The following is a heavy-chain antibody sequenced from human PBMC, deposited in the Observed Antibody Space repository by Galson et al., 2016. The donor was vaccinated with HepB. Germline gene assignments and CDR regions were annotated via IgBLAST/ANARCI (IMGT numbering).Heavy chain of an antibody. Sequence: VKVSCKASGYTFSNYYMHWVRQAPGQGLEWMGIINPSSGSTTYAQKFQGRVTMTRDTSASTVYMDLSSLRSEDTAVYYCSRDRKSVDWLLYNGHFDSWGEGTRVTVSS. J-gene: IGHJ4*02. CDR3: SRDRKSVDWLLYNGHFDS. CDR2: INPSSGST. CDR1: GYTFSNYY. V-gene: IGHV1-46*01. D-gene: IGHD3-9*01.